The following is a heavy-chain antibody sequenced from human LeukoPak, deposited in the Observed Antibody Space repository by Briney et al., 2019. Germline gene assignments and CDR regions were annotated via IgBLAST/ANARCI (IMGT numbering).Heavy chain of an antibody. CDR2: MNPNSGNT. D-gene: IGHD2-2*02. J-gene: IGHJ4*02. V-gene: IGHV1-8*01. CDR1: GYTFTSYD. CDR3: ARGIPSHGDY. Sequence: ASVKVSFKASGYTFTSYDINWVRQATGQGLEWMGWMNPNSGNTGYAQKFQGRVTMTRDTSISTAYMELSRLRSDDTAVYYCARGIPSHGDYWGQGTLVTVSS.